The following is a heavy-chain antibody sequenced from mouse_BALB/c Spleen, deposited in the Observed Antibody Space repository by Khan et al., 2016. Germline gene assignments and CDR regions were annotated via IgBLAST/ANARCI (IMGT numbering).Heavy chain of an antibody. CDR1: GYSFADYF. CDR2: VNPYNGDT. J-gene: IGHJ1*01. Sequence: VQLQQSGPELVKPGASVKISCKASGYSFADYFMNWVKQSHGKSLEWIGRVNPYNGDTFYNQKFKGKASMTVDKSSRTAHMELLSLTSEDSAVYYCGRGGNYVNLNFDVWGAGTTVTVSS. CDR3: GRGGNYVNLNFDV. D-gene: IGHD2-1*01. V-gene: IGHV1-37*01.